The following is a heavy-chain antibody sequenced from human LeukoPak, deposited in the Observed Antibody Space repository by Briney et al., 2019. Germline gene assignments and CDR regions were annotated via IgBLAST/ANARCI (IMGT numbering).Heavy chain of an antibody. CDR2: ISNSGDT. Sequence: SETLTLTCNVSGGSISGFYCNWVRQTPGKGLEWLGYISNSGDTNCNPSLKGRVTLSVDTSKSQFSLKLNFVTAADTAMYYCARHSGSRLVDYWGQGTLVTVSS. CDR1: GGSISGFY. V-gene: IGHV4-59*08. CDR3: ARHSGSRLVDY. J-gene: IGHJ4*02. D-gene: IGHD1-1*01.